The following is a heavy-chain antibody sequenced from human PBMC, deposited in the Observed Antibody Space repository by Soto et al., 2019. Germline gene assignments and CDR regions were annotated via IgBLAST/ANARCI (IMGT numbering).Heavy chain of an antibody. Sequence: ASVKVSCKASGYTFTSYGISWVRQAPGQGLEWMGWISAYNGNTNYAQKLQGRVTMTTDTSTSTAYMELRSLRSDDTAVYYCARDGSPINYVLYYYYYMDVWGKGTTVTVSS. D-gene: IGHD3-16*01. CDR2: ISAYNGNT. V-gene: IGHV1-18*01. CDR3: ARDGSPINYVLYYYYYMDV. J-gene: IGHJ6*03. CDR1: GYTFTSYG.